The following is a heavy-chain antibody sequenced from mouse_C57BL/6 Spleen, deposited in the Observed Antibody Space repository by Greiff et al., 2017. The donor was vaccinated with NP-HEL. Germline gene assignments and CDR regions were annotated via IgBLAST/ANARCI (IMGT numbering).Heavy chain of an antibody. V-gene: IGHV1-55*01. CDR2: IYPGSGST. Sequence: VQLQQPGAELVKPGASVKMSCKASGYTFTSYWITWVKQRPGQGLEWIGDIYPGSGSTNYNEKFKSKATLTVDTSSSTAYMQLCSLTSEDSAVYYGARVYYGNYYYAMDYWGQGTSVTVSS. D-gene: IGHD2-1*01. CDR3: ARVYYGNYYYAMDY. J-gene: IGHJ4*01. CDR1: GYTFTSYW.